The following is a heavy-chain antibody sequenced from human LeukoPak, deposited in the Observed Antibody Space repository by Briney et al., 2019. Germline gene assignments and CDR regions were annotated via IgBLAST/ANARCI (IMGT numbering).Heavy chain of an antibody. CDR1: GFTFSSYA. D-gene: IGHD3-10*01. Sequence: GGSLRLSCAASGFTFSSYAMGWVRQAPGKGLEWVSAISGSGGSTYYADSVKGRFTISRDNYKNTLYLQMNSLRAEDTAVYYCAKGLWFGLDYWGQGTLVTVSS. CDR2: ISGSGGST. J-gene: IGHJ4*02. V-gene: IGHV3-23*01. CDR3: AKGLWFGLDY.